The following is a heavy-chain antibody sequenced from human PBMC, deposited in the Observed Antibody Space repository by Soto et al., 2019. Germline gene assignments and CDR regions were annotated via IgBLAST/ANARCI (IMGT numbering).Heavy chain of an antibody. CDR1: GFTFSSYS. CDR2: ISTTSSSI. J-gene: IGHJ4*02. CDR3: ARKGVAFDY. Sequence: HPGGSLRLSCAASGFTFSSYSMNWVRQAPGKGLEWISYISTTSSSIYYADSVKGRFTISRDNAKNSLFLQMNSLRDEDTAAYYCARKGVAFDYWGQGALVTVSS. V-gene: IGHV3-48*02. D-gene: IGHD3-3*01.